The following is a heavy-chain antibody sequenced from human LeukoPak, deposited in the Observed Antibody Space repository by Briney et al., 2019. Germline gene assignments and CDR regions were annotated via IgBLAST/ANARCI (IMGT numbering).Heavy chain of an antibody. V-gene: IGHV1-18*04. CDR3: ARILLLWFGDEEGDY. D-gene: IGHD3-10*01. Sequence: GASVKVSCKTSNYTFINFGISWVRQAPGQGLEWVGWISPGTGNTNFGRKFQGRVTLTTYTSTTTAHMELRSLTSDDTAVYYCARILLLWFGDEEGDYWGQGTLVTVSS. CDR2: ISPGTGNT. CDR1: NYTFINFG. J-gene: IGHJ4*02.